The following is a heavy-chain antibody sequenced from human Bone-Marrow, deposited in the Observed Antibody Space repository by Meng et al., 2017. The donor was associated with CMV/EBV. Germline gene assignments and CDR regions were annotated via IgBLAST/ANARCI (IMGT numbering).Heavy chain of an antibody. Sequence: SETLSLTCTVSGGSISSGGYYWSWIRQHPGKGLEWIGSIYHSGSTYYNPSLKSRVTISVDTSKNQFSLKLSSVTAADTAVYHCAGVTSRHGWFDPWGQGTLVTVSS. V-gene: IGHV4-39*07. D-gene: IGHD1-1*01. J-gene: IGHJ5*01. CDR1: GGSISSGGYY. CDR2: IYHSGST. CDR3: AGVTSRHGWFDP.